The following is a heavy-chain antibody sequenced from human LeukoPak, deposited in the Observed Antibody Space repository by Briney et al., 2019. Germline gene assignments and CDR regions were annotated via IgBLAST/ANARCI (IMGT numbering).Heavy chain of an antibody. D-gene: IGHD3-10*01. CDR3: ARDRGTVDWYFDL. CDR2: ISAYNGNT. J-gene: IGHJ2*01. Sequence: ASVKVSCKASGYTFTGYYMHWVRQAPGQGLEWMGWISAYNGNTNYAQKLQGRVTMTTDTSTSTAYMELRSLRSDDTAVYYCARDRGTVDWYFDLWGRGTLVTVSS. V-gene: IGHV1-18*04. CDR1: GYTFTGYY.